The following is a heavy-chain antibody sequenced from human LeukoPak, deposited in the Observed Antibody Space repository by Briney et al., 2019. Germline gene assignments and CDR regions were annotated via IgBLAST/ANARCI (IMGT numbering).Heavy chain of an antibody. V-gene: IGHV3-66*01. CDR3: AKRPLSSCN. CDR1: GLTMRDND. J-gene: IGHJ4*01. Sequence: GGSLRLSCAVSGLTMRDNDMTWVRQAAGKGLEWVSLIYSSGGTSYADSVKGRFTISKDNSKNTLYLQMNSLRAEDTAVYYCAKRPLSSCNWGLGTLVTVSS. CDR2: IYSSGGT. D-gene: IGHD5/OR15-5a*01.